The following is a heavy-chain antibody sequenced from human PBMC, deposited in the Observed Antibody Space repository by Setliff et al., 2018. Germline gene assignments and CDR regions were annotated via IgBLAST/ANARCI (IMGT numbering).Heavy chain of an antibody. CDR3: ARDPRQNDNFWSGYYYYYYYGMDV. CDR2: INAGNGNT. V-gene: IGHV1-3*01. D-gene: IGHD3-3*01. CDR1: GYTFTSYA. J-gene: IGHJ6*02. Sequence: ASVKVSCKASGYTFTSYAMHWVRQAPGQRLEWVGWINAGNGNTKYSQKFQGRVTITRDTSASTAYMELSSLRSEDTAVYYCARDPRQNDNFWSGYYYYYYYGMDVWGQGTTVT.